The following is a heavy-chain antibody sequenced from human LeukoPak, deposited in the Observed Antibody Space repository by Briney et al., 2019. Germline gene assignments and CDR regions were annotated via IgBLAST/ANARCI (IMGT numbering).Heavy chain of an antibody. V-gene: IGHV3-9*01. D-gene: IGHD6-6*01. Sequence: GRSLRLSCAASGFTFDDYAMHWVRQAPGKGLEWVSGISWNSGSIGYADSVKGRFTISRDNAKNSLYLQMNSLRAEDTAVYYCAKALRVIADRSGYFDYWGQGTLVTVSS. J-gene: IGHJ4*02. CDR2: ISWNSGSI. CDR3: AKALRVIADRSGYFDY. CDR1: GFTFDDYA.